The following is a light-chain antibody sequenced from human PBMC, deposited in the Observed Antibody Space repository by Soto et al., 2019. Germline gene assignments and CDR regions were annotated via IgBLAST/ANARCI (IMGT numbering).Light chain of an antibody. CDR2: DVF. CDR3: QQRSDWRLS. J-gene: IGKJ4*01. V-gene: IGKV3-11*01. Sequence: EVVLTQSPATLSLSPGERATLSCRASQSVRNLLAWYQQKPGQAPRLLIYDVFNRATGIPARFSGSGSGTDFTLTIISLEPEDFAIYYCQQRSDWRLSFGGGTKVDIK. CDR1: QSVRNL.